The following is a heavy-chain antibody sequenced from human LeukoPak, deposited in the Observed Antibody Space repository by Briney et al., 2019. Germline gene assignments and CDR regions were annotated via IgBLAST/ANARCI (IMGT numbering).Heavy chain of an antibody. CDR3: ARGYDYYDSSGYIDY. J-gene: IGHJ4*02. D-gene: IGHD3-22*01. CDR2: INPNSGGT. V-gene: IGHV1-2*06. CDR1: GYTFTGYY. Sequence: GASVKVSCKASGYTFTGYYMHWVRQAPGQVLEWMGRINPNSGGTNYAQKFQGRVTMTRDTSISTAYMELSRLRSDDTAVYYCARGYDYYDSSGYIDYWGQGTLVTVSS.